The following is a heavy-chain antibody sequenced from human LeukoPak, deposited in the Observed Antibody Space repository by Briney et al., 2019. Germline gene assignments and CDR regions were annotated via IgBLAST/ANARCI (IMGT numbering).Heavy chain of an antibody. D-gene: IGHD6-19*01. V-gene: IGHV4-39*01. Sequence: SETLSLTCTVSGGSISNYNYWGWIRQPPGKGLEWIGSIIYSGTTHYNPSLKSRVAMSVDTSKDQFSLSLNSVTASDTAVYYCARHRQWLLVTEYWGQGALVTVSS. CDR2: IIYSGTT. CDR3: ARHRQWLLVTEY. J-gene: IGHJ4*02. CDR1: GGSISNYNY.